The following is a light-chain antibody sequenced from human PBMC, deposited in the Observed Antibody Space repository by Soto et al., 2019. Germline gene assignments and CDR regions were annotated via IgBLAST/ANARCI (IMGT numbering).Light chain of an antibody. Sequence: EIVMTQSPATLSVSPGERATLSCRASQSVSSNLAWYQQKPGQAPRLLIYGASTRATGIPARFSGSGSGTEFTLTISSPQSEDFAVYYCQQYNNWPRGTLGQGTKLEIK. J-gene: IGKJ2*02. CDR3: QQYNNWPRGT. CDR2: GAS. CDR1: QSVSSN. V-gene: IGKV3-15*01.